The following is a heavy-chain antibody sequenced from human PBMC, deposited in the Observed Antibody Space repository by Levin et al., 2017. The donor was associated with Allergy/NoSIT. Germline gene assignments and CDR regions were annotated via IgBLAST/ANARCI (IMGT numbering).Heavy chain of an antibody. CDR2: INHSGST. Sequence: GSLRLSCAVYGGSFSGYYWSWIRQPPGKGLEWIGEINHSGSTNYNPSLKSRVTISVDTSKNQFSLKLSSVTAADTAVYYCARVKSGTLFGVVITPPYGMDVWGQGTTVTVSS. D-gene: IGHD3-3*01. CDR3: ARVKSGTLFGVVITPPYGMDV. J-gene: IGHJ6*02. CDR1: GGSFSGYY. V-gene: IGHV4-34*01.